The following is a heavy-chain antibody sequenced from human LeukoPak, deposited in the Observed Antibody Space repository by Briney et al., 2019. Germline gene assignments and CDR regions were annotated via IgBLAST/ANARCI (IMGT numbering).Heavy chain of an antibody. V-gene: IGHV3-7*01. CDR2: IKKDGSEK. Sequence: GGSLRLSCAASGFTFSSYWMSWVRQAPGKGLEWVANIKKDGSEKYSVDSVKGRFTISRDNAKTSLYLQMNSLRAEDTAVYYCALSGSYDYWGQGTLVTVSS. D-gene: IGHD1-26*01. CDR3: ALSGSYDY. J-gene: IGHJ4*02. CDR1: GFTFSSYW.